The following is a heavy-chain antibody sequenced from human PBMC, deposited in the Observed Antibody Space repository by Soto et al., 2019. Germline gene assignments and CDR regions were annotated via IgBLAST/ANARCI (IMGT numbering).Heavy chain of an antibody. CDR3: ERGEPGEAEAGKDY. Sequence: QVQLVQSGAEVKKPGASVKVSCKASGYTFTSYDINWVRQATGQGLEWMGWMNPNRGNTGYAQKFQGRVTITRNTYISTAYMELSSLRSEDTAVYYCERGEPGEAEAGKDYWGQGTLVTVSS. CDR1: GYTFTSYD. CDR2: MNPNRGNT. D-gene: IGHD6-13*01. J-gene: IGHJ4*02. V-gene: IGHV1-8*01.